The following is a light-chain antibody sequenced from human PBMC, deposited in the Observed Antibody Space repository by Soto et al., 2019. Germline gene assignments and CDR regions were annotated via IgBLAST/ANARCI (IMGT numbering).Light chain of an antibody. V-gene: IGLV2-11*01. J-gene: IGLJ3*02. CDR2: DVS. CDR1: SSDVGDYNY. CDR3: CSFAGSYTFWV. Sequence: QSALTQPRSVSGGPGQSVTISCTGTSSDVGDYNYVSWYQQYPGKAPKLVIYDVSKRPSGVPDRFSGSKSGNTASLTISGLQAEDEADYYCCSFAGSYTFWVFGGGTKLTVL.